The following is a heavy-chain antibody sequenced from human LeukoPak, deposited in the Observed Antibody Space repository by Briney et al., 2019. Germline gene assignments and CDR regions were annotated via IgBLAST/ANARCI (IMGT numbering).Heavy chain of an antibody. D-gene: IGHD5-18*01. CDR3: ARVDTAMVQGLDY. Sequence: GGSLRLSCAASGFTFSSYWMSWVRQAPGKGLEWVANIKQDGSVKYYVDSVKGRFTISRDNAKNSLYLQMNSLRAEDTAVYYCARVDTAMVQGLDYWGQGTLVTVSS. CDR2: IKQDGSVK. J-gene: IGHJ4*02. CDR1: GFTFSSYW. V-gene: IGHV3-7*03.